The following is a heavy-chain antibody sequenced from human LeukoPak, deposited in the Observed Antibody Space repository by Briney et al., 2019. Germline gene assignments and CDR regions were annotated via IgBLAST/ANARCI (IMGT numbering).Heavy chain of an antibody. CDR3: ARYRYYRYYFDY. V-gene: IGHV4-38-2*01. Sequence: PSETLSLTCAVSGYSISSGYYWGRIRQPPGKGLEWIGSIYHSGSTYYNPSLKSRVTISVDTSKNQFSLKLSSVTAADTAVYYCARYRYYRYYFDYWGQGTLVTVSS. D-gene: IGHD3-10*01. CDR2: IYHSGST. J-gene: IGHJ4*02. CDR1: GYSISSGYY.